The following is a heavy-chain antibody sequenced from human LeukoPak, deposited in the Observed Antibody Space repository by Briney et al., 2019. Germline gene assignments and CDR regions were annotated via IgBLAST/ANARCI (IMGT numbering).Heavy chain of an antibody. D-gene: IGHD2-21*02. V-gene: IGHV3-48*03. CDR1: GFTFRSYE. CDR3: TREQSHFGGDFNYL. J-gene: IGHJ4*02. CDR2: ITISANSI. Sequence: GGSLRLSCAPSGFTFRSYETNWVRQAPGKGLEWVSYITISANSIKYADCVKGRFTASRANAKNSLCLQRNSLRVEDTAVYYCTREQSHFGGDFNYLWAQGTLHTLSS.